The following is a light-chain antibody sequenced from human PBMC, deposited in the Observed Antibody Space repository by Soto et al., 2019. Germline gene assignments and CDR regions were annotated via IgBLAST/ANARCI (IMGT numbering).Light chain of an antibody. CDR3: QQYNSYQWT. CDR1: QSIGNW. J-gene: IGKJ1*01. V-gene: IGKV1-5*01. Sequence: DVQLTQAPSTLSASVGDRVTITCRACQSIGNWLAWYQQKPGKAPNLLIYDASNLESGVPSRFSGSGSGTEFTLTISSLQPDDFATYYCQQYNSYQWTFGQGTKVDIK. CDR2: DAS.